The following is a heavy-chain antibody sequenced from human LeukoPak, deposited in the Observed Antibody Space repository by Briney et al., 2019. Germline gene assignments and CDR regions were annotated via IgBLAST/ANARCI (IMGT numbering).Heavy chain of an antibody. D-gene: IGHD3-22*01. V-gene: IGHV1-2*02. Sequence: GASVKVSCKTSGYIFSGYYMHWVRQAPGQGLEWMGCINPSSGGTNYTQKFQGRVTMTRDTSISTAYMELSRLRSDDTAVYYCARGARMYYYDSSGYNDYWGQGTLVTVSS. CDR1: GYIFSGYY. J-gene: IGHJ4*02. CDR3: ARGARMYYYDSSGYNDY. CDR2: INPSSGGT.